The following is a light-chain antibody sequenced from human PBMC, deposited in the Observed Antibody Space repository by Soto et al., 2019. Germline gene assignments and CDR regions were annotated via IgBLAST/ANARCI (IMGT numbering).Light chain of an antibody. CDR1: SSDIGASNY. V-gene: IGLV2-14*01. CDR2: EVS. J-gene: IGLJ3*02. CDR3: TSYTTSTTWV. Sequence: QSALTQPASVSGSPGQSITVSCTGTSSDIGASNYVSWYQQHPGKAPKLIISEVSNRPSGVSNRFSGSKSGTTASLAISGRQAEDDADYYCTSYTTSTTWVFGGGTKLTVL.